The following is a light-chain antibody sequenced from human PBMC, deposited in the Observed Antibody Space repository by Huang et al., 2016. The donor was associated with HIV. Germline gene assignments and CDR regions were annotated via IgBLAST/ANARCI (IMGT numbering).Light chain of an antibody. CDR3: QQYNNWPPT. V-gene: IGKV3-15*01. CDR2: GAS. J-gene: IGKJ4*01. Sequence: IVMTQSPATLSVSPGERATLSCRASQSIRSNLAWYQQQPGQAPRLLIYGASTRATGIPARFSGSGSGTEFTLTISSLQSEDFAGYCCQQYNNWPPTFGGGTKVEVK. CDR1: QSIRSN.